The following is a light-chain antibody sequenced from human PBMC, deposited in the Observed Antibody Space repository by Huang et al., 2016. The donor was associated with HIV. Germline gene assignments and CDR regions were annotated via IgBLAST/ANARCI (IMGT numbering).Light chain of an antibody. CDR2: GTS. V-gene: IGKV3-15*01. Sequence: EIMMTQSPDTLSVSPGGRATLSCRASQNIIYNLAWYQQRPGQAPRLLIYGTSTRASGISGRFSGSGSGTEFTLTISSLQSDDLGVYYCQQYHAWPPVTFGQGTKVEI. CDR1: QNIIYN. CDR3: QQYHAWPPVT. J-gene: IGKJ1*01.